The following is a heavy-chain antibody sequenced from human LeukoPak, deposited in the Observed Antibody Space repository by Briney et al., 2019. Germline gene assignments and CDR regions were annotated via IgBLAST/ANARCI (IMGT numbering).Heavy chain of an antibody. Sequence: GGSLRLSCAASGFTFSSYGMHWVRQAPGKGLEWVAVISYDGSNKYYADSVKGRFTISRDNSKNTLYLQMNSLRAEDTAVYYCAPATMVRGVIMGEAWFDPWGQGTLVTVSS. V-gene: IGHV3-30*03. J-gene: IGHJ5*02. CDR3: APATMVRGVIMGEAWFDP. D-gene: IGHD3-10*01. CDR2: ISYDGSNK. CDR1: GFTFSSYG.